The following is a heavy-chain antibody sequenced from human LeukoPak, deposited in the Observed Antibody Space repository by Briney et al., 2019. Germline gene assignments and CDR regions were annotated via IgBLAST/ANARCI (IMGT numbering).Heavy chain of an antibody. Sequence: GESLKISCKGSGYSFTNYWIAWVRHMPGKGLEWMGIIYPGDSDTRYSPSFQGQVTISADKSISTAYLQWNSLKASDTAMYYCARRHKRGAYSYGVDYWGQGTLVTVSS. CDR2: IYPGDSDT. CDR3: ARRHKRGAYSYGVDY. V-gene: IGHV5-51*01. CDR1: GYSFTNYW. D-gene: IGHD5-18*01. J-gene: IGHJ4*02.